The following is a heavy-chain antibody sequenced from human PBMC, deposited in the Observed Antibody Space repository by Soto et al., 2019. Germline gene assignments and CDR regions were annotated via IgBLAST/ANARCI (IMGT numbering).Heavy chain of an antibody. CDR2: IYYSGST. D-gene: IGHD2-15*01. J-gene: IGHJ3*02. Sequence: PSETLSLTCTVSGGSISGGYYWSWIRQYPGKGLEWIGYIYYSGSTYYNPSLKSRVTISIDTSKNQFSLTLSSVTAADMAVYFCARVVVATTRAFDIWGQGTMVTVSS. CDR1: GGSISGGYY. V-gene: IGHV4-31*03. CDR3: ARVVVATTRAFDI.